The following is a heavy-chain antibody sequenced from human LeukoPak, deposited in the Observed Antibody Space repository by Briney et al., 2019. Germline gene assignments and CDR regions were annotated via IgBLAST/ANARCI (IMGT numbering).Heavy chain of an antibody. CDR1: GDSISSGDYY. D-gene: IGHD4/OR15-4a*01. CDR3: ARVLEATMVPFFDY. CDR2: IYYSGST. Sequence: SETLSLTCTVSGDSISSGDYYWTWIRQHPGKGLERIGCIYYSGSTYYNLSLKSRVIISADTSKNHFSLKLSSVTAADTGVYFCARVLEATMVPFFDYWGQGILVTVSS. J-gene: IGHJ4*02. V-gene: IGHV4-31*03.